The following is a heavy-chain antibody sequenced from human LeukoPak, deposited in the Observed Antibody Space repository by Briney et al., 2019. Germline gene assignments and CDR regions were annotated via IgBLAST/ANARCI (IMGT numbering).Heavy chain of an antibody. CDR2: IYPGDSDT. CDR1: GYSFTSYW. J-gene: IGHJ4*02. D-gene: IGHD2-15*01. CDR3: ARIRRAAAATPFDY. V-gene: IGHV5-51*01. Sequence: GESLQISCKGSGYSFTSYWIGWVRRLPGKGLEWMGIIYPGDSDTRYSPSFQGQVTFSADKSTSTAYLQWASLKASDTAMYYCARIRRAAAATPFDYWGQGTLVSVSS.